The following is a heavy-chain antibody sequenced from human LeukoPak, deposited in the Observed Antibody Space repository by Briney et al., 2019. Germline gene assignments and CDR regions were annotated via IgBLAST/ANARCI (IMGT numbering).Heavy chain of an antibody. CDR2: IYYSGST. J-gene: IGHJ6*02. CDR1: GGSISSYY. V-gene: IGHV4-59*12. Sequence: SETLSLTCTVSGGSISSYYWSWIRQPPGKGLEWIGYIYYSGSTNYNPFLKSRVTISVDTSKNQFSLRLSSVTAADTAIYYCASGRYQFDSSSYEDYYYYHGMDVWGQGTTVIVSS. D-gene: IGHD3-22*01. CDR3: ASGRYQFDSSSYEDYYYYHGMDV.